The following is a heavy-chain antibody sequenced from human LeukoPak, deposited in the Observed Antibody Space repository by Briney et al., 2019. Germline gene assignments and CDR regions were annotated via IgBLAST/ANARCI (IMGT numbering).Heavy chain of an antibody. D-gene: IGHD3-16*01. CDR2: ITYDGITT. CDR3: AKDEKAWGYCDY. V-gene: IGHV3-30*18. J-gene: IGHJ4*02. Sequence: GGSLRLSCAASGFTLSSCGMHWVRQAPGKGLEWVAVITYDGITTYFDDSVKGRFTISRDTSKSMLYLQMNSLRAEDTAVYYCAKDEKAWGYCDYWGQGTLVTVSS. CDR1: GFTLSSCG.